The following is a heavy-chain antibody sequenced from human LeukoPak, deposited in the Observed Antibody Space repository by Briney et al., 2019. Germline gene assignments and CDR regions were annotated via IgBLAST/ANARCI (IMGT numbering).Heavy chain of an antibody. CDR3: ARVDYGDYVFDP. Sequence: GGSLRLSCAASGFTFSSYAMHWVRQAPGKGLEWVAVISYDGSNKYYADSVKGRFTISRDNSKNTLYLQMNSLRAEDTAVYYCARVDYGDYVFDPWGQGTLVTVSS. V-gene: IGHV3-30-3*01. J-gene: IGHJ5*02. CDR2: ISYDGSNK. D-gene: IGHD4-17*01. CDR1: GFTFSSYA.